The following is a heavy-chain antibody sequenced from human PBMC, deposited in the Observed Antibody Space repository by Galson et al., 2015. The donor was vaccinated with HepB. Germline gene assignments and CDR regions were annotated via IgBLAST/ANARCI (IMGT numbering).Heavy chain of an antibody. CDR3: ARANRYYYDSSGYYLYLDY. CDR2: ISSSGSNI. CDR1: GFTFSRYE. D-gene: IGHD3-22*01. J-gene: IGHJ4*02. Sequence: SLRLSCAASGFTFSRYEMNWVRQAPGKGLEWVSYISSSGSNIYYADPVKGRFTISRDNAISRDNAKNSLYLQMNSLRVEDTAVYYCARANRYYYDSSGYYLYLDYWGQGTLVTVSS. V-gene: IGHV3-48*03.